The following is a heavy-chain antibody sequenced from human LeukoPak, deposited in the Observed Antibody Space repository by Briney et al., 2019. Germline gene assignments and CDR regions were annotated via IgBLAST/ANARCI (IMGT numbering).Heavy chain of an antibody. Sequence: SETLSHTRTVSGGSISSYYWSWIRQPPGKGLEWIGHIYGSGSTNYNPSLRSRVNLSVHTSKNQFSLKLSSVTAADTAVYYCAREGTSGTHLNWFDPWGQKTRVSVSS. CDR3: AREGTSGTHLNWFDP. D-gene: IGHD1-1*01. J-gene: IGHJ5*02. V-gene: IGHV4-59*01. CDR2: IYGSGST. CDR1: GGSISSYY.